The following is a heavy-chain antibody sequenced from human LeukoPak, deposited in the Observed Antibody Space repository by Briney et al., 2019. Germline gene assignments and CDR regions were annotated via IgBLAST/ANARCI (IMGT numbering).Heavy chain of an antibody. CDR3: ARDLYGSGSLS. Sequence: NSSETLSLTCTVSGGSISSYYWSWIRQPPGKGLEWIGYIYYSGSSNYNRSLKSRVTISVDTSKNQFSLKLSSVTAADTAVYYCARDLYGSGSLSWGQGTLVTVSS. V-gene: IGHV4-59*01. J-gene: IGHJ4*02. CDR1: GGSISSYY. D-gene: IGHD3-10*01. CDR2: IYYSGSS.